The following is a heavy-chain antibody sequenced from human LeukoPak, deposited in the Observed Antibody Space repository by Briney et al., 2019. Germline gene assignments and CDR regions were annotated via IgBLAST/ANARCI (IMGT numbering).Heavy chain of an antibody. D-gene: IGHD2/OR15-2a*01. Sequence: GASVQVSCKASGYTFTDYGITWVRQAPGQGLEWMGWISARNGNTNYSQRLQGRVTMTTDTSTSTAYMELRSLTSDDTAVYYCARDHALWSNCFDYWGQGTLVIVSS. CDR1: GYTFTDYG. CDR3: ARDHALWSNCFDY. J-gene: IGHJ4*02. V-gene: IGHV1-18*01. CDR2: ISARNGNT.